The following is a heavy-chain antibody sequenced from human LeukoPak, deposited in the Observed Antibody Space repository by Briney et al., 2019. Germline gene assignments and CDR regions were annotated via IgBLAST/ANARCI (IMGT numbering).Heavy chain of an antibody. CDR1: GGFVSSSSYY. CDR3: ARHAVCSRTSCYRGRYYYYMDV. V-gene: IGHV4-39*01. CDR2: IYYSGTT. J-gene: IGHJ6*03. D-gene: IGHD2-2*02. Sequence: PSETLSLTCTVSGGFVSSSSYYWGWIRQPPGKGLEWIGSIYYSGTTYYIPSLKSRITISVDTSKNQFSLKLSSVTAADTAVYYCARHAVCSRTSCYRGRYYYYMDVWGKGTTVTVSS.